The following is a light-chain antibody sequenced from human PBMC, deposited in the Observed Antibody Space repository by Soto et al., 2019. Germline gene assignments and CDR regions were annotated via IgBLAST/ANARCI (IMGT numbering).Light chain of an antibody. CDR2: AAT. CDR3: EQYGNLPWT. V-gene: IGKV3-20*01. Sequence: EIVLTQSPGTLSSSPGESATLSCRASQSASNSYVGWYQQKPGQAPRPLIYAATKRATGIADRFSGSGSGTDFTLTISSLEPEDFAIYYCEQYGNLPWTFGQGTQVEIK. CDR1: QSASNSY. J-gene: IGKJ1*01.